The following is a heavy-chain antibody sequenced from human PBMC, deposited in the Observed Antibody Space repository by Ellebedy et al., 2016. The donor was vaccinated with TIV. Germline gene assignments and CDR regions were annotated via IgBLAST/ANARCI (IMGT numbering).Heavy chain of an antibody. CDR1: GDSVSTNGVA. Sequence: SQTLSLTCVISGDSVSTNGVAWNWIRLSPSRGLEWLGRTDYRSQWFSESAVSVKGRVTINPDASKNQFSLQLDSVSPEDTALDYCARGRASAFDIWGQGTMVTVSS. CDR2: TDYRSQWFS. V-gene: IGHV6-1*01. J-gene: IGHJ3*02. CDR3: ARGRASAFDI.